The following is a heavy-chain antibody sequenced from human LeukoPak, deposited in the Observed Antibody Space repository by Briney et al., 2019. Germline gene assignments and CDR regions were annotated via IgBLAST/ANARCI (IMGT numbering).Heavy chain of an antibody. CDR1: GFTFSSYE. V-gene: IGHV4-34*01. D-gene: IGHD3-10*01. CDR3: ARLTKNDSGSFRFGKKKRGYMDV. J-gene: IGHJ6*03. Sequence: GSLRLSCAGSGFTFSSYEINWVRQAPGKGLEWIGEINHSGSTNYNPSLKSRVTISVDTSKNQFTLKLSSVTAADTAVYYCARLTKNDSGSFRFGKKKRGYMDVWGKGTTVTISS. CDR2: INHSGST.